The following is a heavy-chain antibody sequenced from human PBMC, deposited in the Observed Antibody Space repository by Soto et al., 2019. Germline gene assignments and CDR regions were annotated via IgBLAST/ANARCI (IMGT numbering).Heavy chain of an antibody. Sequence: GGSXRLSCATSGFTFCDYALSWVRQAPGKGLEWVGFIRRNAYGGTTDYAAYVKGRFTISSDDSKSIAYLQMKSLRTEDKALYYCTRESSLEFDLWGQGTLVTVSS. J-gene: IGHJ4*02. V-gene: IGHV3-49*04. D-gene: IGHD3-16*01. CDR3: TRESSLEFDL. CDR1: GFTFCDYA. CDR2: IRRNAYGGTT.